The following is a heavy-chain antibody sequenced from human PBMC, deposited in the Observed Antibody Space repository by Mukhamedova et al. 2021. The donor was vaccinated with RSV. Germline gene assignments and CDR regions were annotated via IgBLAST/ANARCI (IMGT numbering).Heavy chain of an antibody. D-gene: IGHD2-2*01. V-gene: IGHV3-7*01. CDR3: ATSRDAPAND. Sequence: DGSAKYYADSVKGRFTISRDNAKYSLYLQMSSLRAEDTAVYFCATSRDAPANDWGQGTLVTVSS. CDR2: DGSAK. J-gene: IGHJ4*02.